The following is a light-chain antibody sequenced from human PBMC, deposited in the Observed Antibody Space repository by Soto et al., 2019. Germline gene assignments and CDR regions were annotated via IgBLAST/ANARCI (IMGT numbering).Light chain of an antibody. CDR1: QTISSW. CDR2: KAS. J-gene: IGKJ1*01. V-gene: IGKV1-5*03. Sequence: EIQMTQSPSTLSVSVVARVTITCRASQTISSWLAWYQQKPGKAPKLLIYKASTLKSGVPSRFSGSGSGTDFTLTISSLQPEDFATYYCQQSYNTVWTFGQGTKVDIK. CDR3: QQSYNTVWT.